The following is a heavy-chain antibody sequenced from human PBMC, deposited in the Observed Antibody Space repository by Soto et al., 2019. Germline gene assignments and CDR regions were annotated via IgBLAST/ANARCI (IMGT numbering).Heavy chain of an antibody. J-gene: IGHJ4*02. V-gene: IGHV1-46*01. CDR3: AGASSRVSSVVAAY. CDR2: XXPXXNXA. CDR1: GYTFTVYY. Sequence: ASVKVSCKASGYTFTVYYMHGVRQAPGEALEWXGIXXPXXNXAXXXKXXXGRLTLTSDMPSRTVYMQLSNLRSDDTAVYYCAGASSRVSSVVAAYWGQGTLVIASS. D-gene: IGHD2-15*01.